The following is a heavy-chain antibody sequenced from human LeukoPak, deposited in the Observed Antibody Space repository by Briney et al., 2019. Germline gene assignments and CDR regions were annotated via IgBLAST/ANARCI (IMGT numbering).Heavy chain of an antibody. CDR2: VKSKTNGGTT. CDR1: GFTFSNAW. J-gene: IGHJ4*02. CDR3: AKGGDIVVVPDF. V-gene: IGHV3-15*01. D-gene: IGHD2-2*01. Sequence: GGSLRLSCAASGFTFSNAWMSWVRQAPGKGLEWVGRVKSKTNGGTTGYAAPVKGRFTISRDDSKNTYLQMNSLKSEDTAVYYCAKGGDIVVVPDFWGQGTLVTVSS.